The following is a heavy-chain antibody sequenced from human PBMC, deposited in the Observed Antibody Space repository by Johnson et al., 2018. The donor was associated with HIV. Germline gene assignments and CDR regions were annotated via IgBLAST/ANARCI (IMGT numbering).Heavy chain of an antibody. J-gene: IGHJ3*02. CDR2: ISSSDSTI. D-gene: IGHD3-16*01. CDR3: ARVDRPDAYYRYAFDI. Sequence: QVQLVESGGGLVKPGGSLRLSCAASGFTFSDYYMSWIRQAPGKGLEWVSYISSSDSTIYYADSVKGRFTISRDNSKNTLYLQMNSLRAEDTAVYYCARVDRPDAYYRYAFDIWGQGTMVTVSS. V-gene: IGHV3-11*04. CDR1: GFTFSDYY.